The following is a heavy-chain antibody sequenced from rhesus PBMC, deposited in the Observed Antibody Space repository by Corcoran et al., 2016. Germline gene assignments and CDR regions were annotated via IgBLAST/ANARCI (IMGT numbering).Heavy chain of an antibody. CDR2: ISGSGGST. D-gene: IGHD2-2*01. Sequence: QLQLQESGPGLVKPSETLSLTCAVSGGSISNKWWNWIRQPPGKGLEWIGRISGSGGSTSYNPSLKSRVTISTDTSKNQFSLKLNPVTAADTAVYYCARDRGHCDSNTCYQGFVYWGQGVLVTVSS. V-gene: IGHV4-173*01. CDR1: GGSISNKW. CDR3: ARDRGHCDSNTCYQGFVY. J-gene: IGHJ4*01.